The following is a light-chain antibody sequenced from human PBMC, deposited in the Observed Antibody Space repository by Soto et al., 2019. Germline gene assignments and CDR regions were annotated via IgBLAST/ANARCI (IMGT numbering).Light chain of an antibody. CDR2: DAS. Sequence: EIVLTQSPATLSLSPGERATLSCRASQNVSSYLAWYQQKLGQAPRLLIYDASNRTTGIPARFSGSVSGTDFTLTIRSLEPEDFAVYYCQQRSNWPPTFGQGTRLEIK. CDR3: QQRSNWPPT. J-gene: IGKJ5*01. CDR1: QNVSSY. V-gene: IGKV3-11*01.